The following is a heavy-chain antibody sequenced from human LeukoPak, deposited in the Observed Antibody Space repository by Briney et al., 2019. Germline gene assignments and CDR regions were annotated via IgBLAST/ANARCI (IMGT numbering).Heavy chain of an antibody. CDR3: ARVHYDSSGYYCSDY. CDR1: GYTFTGYY. Sequence: GASVKVSCKASGYTFTGYYMHWVRQAPGQGLEWMGWISAYNGNTNYAQKLQGRVTMTTDTSTSTAYMELRSLRSDDTAVYYCARVHYDSSGYYCSDYWGQGTLVTVSS. V-gene: IGHV1-18*04. D-gene: IGHD3-22*01. J-gene: IGHJ4*02. CDR2: ISAYNGNT.